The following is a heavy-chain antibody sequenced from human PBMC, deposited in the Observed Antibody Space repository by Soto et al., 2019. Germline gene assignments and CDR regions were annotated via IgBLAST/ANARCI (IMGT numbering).Heavy chain of an antibody. CDR2: IYSDGST. V-gene: IGHV3-66*01. CDR1: GFTVSTNY. Sequence: EVQLVESGGGLVQPGWSLRLSCAVSGFTVSTNYMSWVRQAPGKGLECVSIIYSDGSTYYAYSVKGRFTTSRDSAKNTLYLHMDNRRADDTAVYYCARDSSYYGSRRGVLDYWGQRTLVTVSS. CDR3: ARDSSYYGSRRGVLDY. D-gene: IGHD3-10*01. J-gene: IGHJ4*02.